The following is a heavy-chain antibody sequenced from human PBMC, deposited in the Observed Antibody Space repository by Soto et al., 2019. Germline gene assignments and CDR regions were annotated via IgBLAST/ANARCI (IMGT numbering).Heavy chain of an antibody. CDR2: ISTYTGNT. CDR1: GYTFTNYD. D-gene: IGHD3-10*01. J-gene: IGHJ6*02. V-gene: IGHV1-18*01. Sequence: QVHLVQSGAEVKKPGASVKVSCKASGYTFTNYDINWVRQAPGQGLEWMGWISTYTGNTNYAQKLQGRVTMTTDTPTSTAYMELRSLRSDDTAVYYCARGYYYGSGRPTPGSMDVWGQGTTVTVSS. CDR3: ARGYYYGSGRPTPGSMDV.